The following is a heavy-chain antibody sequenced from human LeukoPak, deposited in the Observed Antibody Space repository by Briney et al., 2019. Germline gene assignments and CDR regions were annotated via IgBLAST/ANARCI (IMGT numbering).Heavy chain of an antibody. J-gene: IGHJ4*02. Sequence: GGSLRLSCAASGFTFSSYAMSWVRQAPGKGLEWVSAISGSGGSTYYTDSVKGRFTISRDNSKNTLYLQMNSLRAEDTAVYYCAKGSLYSSSWYYFDYWGQGTLVTVSS. D-gene: IGHD6-13*01. CDR1: GFTFSSYA. CDR3: AKGSLYSSSWYYFDY. V-gene: IGHV3-23*01. CDR2: ISGSGGST.